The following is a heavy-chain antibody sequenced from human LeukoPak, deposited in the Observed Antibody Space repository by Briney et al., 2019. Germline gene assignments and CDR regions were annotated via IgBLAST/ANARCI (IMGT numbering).Heavy chain of an antibody. V-gene: IGHV4-59*01. D-gene: IGHD3-16*01. CDR2: IYYTGRS. Sequence: SETLSLTCTVSGGSIRSYYWSWIRQPPGKGLEFIGYIYYTGRSTYNPSLKSRVAISVDTSKNQFSLNLNSVTAADTAVYFCARGRGTLGVDRWGQGILVTVSS. CDR1: GGSIRSYY. J-gene: IGHJ5*02. CDR3: ARGRGTLGVDR.